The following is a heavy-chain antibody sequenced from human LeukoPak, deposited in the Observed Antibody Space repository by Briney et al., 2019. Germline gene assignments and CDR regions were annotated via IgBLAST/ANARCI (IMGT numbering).Heavy chain of an antibody. CDR1: GFTLRYYW. V-gene: IGHV3-74*01. Sequence: GGSLRLSCAASGFTLRYYWMHWVRQAPGKGLVWVSRINSDGSSTSYADSVKGRFTISRDNAKNTLFLQMNSLRAEDTAVYYCARGGGYTYEAFDYWGQGTLVTVSS. D-gene: IGHD5-18*01. CDR2: INSDGSST. J-gene: IGHJ4*02. CDR3: ARGGGYTYEAFDY.